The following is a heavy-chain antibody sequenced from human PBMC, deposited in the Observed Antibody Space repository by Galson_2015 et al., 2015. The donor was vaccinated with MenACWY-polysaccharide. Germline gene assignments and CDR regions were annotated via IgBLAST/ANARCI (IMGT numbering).Heavy chain of an antibody. V-gene: IGHV1-2*02. J-gene: IGHJ4*02. CDR3: ARVRSTTTHSD. Sequence: SVKVSCKASGYIFTDHYMHWVRQAPGQGLEWMGWIHPNSGGTTYTQRFHGRVTMTRDTSISTAYMELSRLRSDDTAVYYCARVRSTTTHSDWGQGTLVTVSS. CDR2: IHPNSGGT. CDR1: GYIFTDHY. D-gene: IGHD1-1*01.